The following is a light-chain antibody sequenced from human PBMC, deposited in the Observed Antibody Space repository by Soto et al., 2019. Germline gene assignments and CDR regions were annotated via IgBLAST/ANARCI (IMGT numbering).Light chain of an antibody. CDR2: DTS. Sequence: IVLTQSPATLSLSPGERATLSCRASQSVRSLLAWYQQKPGQAPRLLIYDTSNRATGIPARFSGSGSATDFTLTISSLEPEDFAFYYCQQRSSWPLTFGGGTKVEIK. CDR3: QQRSSWPLT. CDR1: QSVRSL. V-gene: IGKV3-11*01. J-gene: IGKJ4*01.